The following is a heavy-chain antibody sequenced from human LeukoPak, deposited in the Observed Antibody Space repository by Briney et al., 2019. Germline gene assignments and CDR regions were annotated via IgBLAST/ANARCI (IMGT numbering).Heavy chain of an antibody. Sequence: PGGSLGLSCAASGFTLSSYNMKWVRQAPGKGLEWVSSISWRSSDIEYADSVRGRFTISRDNAKQSLYLQMSGLRAEDTAVYYCARVYSSTWYSGYLYMDLWGKGTTVTVSS. J-gene: IGHJ6*04. CDR3: ARVYSSTWYSGYLYMDL. V-gene: IGHV3-21*01. CDR2: ISWRSSDI. D-gene: IGHD6-13*01. CDR1: GFTLSSYN.